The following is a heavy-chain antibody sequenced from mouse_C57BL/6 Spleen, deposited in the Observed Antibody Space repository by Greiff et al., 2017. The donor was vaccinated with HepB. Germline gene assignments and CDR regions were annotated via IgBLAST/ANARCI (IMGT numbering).Heavy chain of an antibody. J-gene: IGHJ4*01. CDR3: ALHPIYDGYYDAMDY. CDR2: IDPEDGET. Sequence: VHVKQSGAELVKPGASVKLSCTASGFNIKDYYMHWVKQRTEQGLEWIGRIDPEDGETKYAPKFQGKATITADTSSNTAYLQLSSLTSEDTAVYYCALHPIYDGYYDAMDYWGQGTSVTVSS. CDR1: GFNIKDYY. V-gene: IGHV14-2*01. D-gene: IGHD2-3*01.